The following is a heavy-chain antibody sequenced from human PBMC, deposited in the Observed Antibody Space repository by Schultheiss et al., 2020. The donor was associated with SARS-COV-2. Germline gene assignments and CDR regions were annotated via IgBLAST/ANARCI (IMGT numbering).Heavy chain of an antibody. Sequence: GESLKISCAASGFTFSSYAMSWVRQAPGKGLEWVSATSGGGGSTYYADSVKGRFTISRDNSKNTLYLQMNSLRAEDTTVYYCAKDTPSALDSSTLIDYWGQGTLVTVSS. V-gene: IGHV3-23*01. D-gene: IGHD6-13*01. J-gene: IGHJ4*02. CDR3: AKDTPSALDSSTLIDY. CDR1: GFTFSSYA. CDR2: TSGGGGST.